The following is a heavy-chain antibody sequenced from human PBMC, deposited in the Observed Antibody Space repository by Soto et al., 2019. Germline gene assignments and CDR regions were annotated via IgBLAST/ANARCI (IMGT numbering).Heavy chain of an antibody. D-gene: IGHD3-22*01. CDR1: GFTFSSYW. CDR2: INRDGNEK. V-gene: IGHV3-7*03. J-gene: IGHJ4*02. CDR3: ARPPEGSGSYSYFDG. Sequence: EVQLVESGGGLVQPGGSLRLSCAASGFTFSSYWMSWVRQAPGKGLQWVANINRDGNEKYYVDSLKGRFTISRDNAENSLSRQINTRGAENRAVYWWARPPEGSGSYSYFDGGGKGPLVTVPS.